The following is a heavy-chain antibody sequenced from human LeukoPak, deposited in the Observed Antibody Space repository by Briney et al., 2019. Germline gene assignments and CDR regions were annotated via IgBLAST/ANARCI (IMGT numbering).Heavy chain of an antibody. V-gene: IGHV4-34*01. CDR2: INHSGST. CDR1: GGSFSGYY. J-gene: IGHJ4*02. D-gene: IGHD3-22*01. CDR3: ARAPRTEKYSSGYSRPHFDY. Sequence: PSETLSLTCAVYGGSFSGYYWSWIRQPPGKGLEWIGEINHSGSTNYNPSLKSRVTISVDTSKNQFSLKLSSVTAADTAVYYCARAPRTEKYSSGYSRPHFDYWGQGTLVTVSS.